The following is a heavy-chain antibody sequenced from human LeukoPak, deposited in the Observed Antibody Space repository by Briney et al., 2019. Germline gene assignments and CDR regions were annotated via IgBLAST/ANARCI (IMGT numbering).Heavy chain of an antibody. V-gene: IGHV3-23*01. J-gene: IGHJ4*02. CDR1: GFTFSDYS. Sequence: QPGGSLRLSCAVSGFTFSDYSMSWVRQAPGKGLEWVSAISGGGTTTYYSDSVKGRFTISRDNSKNTLYLQMNSLRAEDTALYYCAKVVVGATPQYDYWGQGTLVTVSS. CDR3: AKVVVGATPQYDY. D-gene: IGHD1-26*01. CDR2: ISGGGTTT.